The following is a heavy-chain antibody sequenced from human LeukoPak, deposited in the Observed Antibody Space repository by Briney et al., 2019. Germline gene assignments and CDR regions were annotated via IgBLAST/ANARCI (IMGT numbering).Heavy chain of an antibody. J-gene: IGHJ4*02. D-gene: IGHD2-8*01. CDR3: ARLGLMDGY. CDR1: GGSINSYY. CDR2: IYYSGST. Sequence: SETLSLTCTVSGGSINSYYWSWIRQPPGKGLEWIGYIYYSGSTNYNPSLKSRVTISVDTSKNQFSLKLSSVTAADTAVYYCARLGLMDGYWGQGTLVTVSS. V-gene: IGHV4-59*08.